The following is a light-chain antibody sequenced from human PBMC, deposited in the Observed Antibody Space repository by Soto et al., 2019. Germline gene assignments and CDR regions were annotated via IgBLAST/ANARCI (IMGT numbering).Light chain of an antibody. CDR1: QSVSSN. CDR3: LKYHKWPPVT. J-gene: IGKJ4*01. V-gene: IGKV3-15*01. Sequence: ETGMTHYTATLSVAAEECTTRSSAASQSVSSNLAWYQQKPGQTPRLLMYGASTRATGIPARFSGSGSGTEFTLSVSSLESEDFAVYCCLKYHKWPPVTIGGGTQVEIK. CDR2: GAS.